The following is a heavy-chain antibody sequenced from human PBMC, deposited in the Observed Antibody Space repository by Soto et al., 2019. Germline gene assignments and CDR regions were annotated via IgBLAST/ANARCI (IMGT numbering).Heavy chain of an antibody. CDR1: GFTFSSYW. J-gene: IGHJ4*02. D-gene: IGHD3-3*01. CDR3: ARVPPYDFWSGYYYYFDY. Sequence: LSLTCAASGFTFSSYWMSWVRQAPGKGLEWVANIKQDGSEKYYVDSVKGRFTISRDNAKNSLYLQMNSLRAEDTAVYYCARVPPYDFWSGYYYYFDYWGQGTLVTVSS. CDR2: IKQDGSEK. V-gene: IGHV3-7*01.